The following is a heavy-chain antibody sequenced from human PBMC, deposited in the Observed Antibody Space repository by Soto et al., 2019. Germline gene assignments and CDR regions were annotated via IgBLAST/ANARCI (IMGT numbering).Heavy chain of an antibody. CDR1: GFTVSSNY. V-gene: IGHV3-23*01. CDR2: ISGSGDST. CDR3: VRGASLNFDY. J-gene: IGHJ4*02. Sequence: PGGSLRLSCAASGFTVSSNYMSWVRQAPGKGLEWVSTISGSGDSTKFADSVKGRFTISRDNAKNSLYLQMNSLRAEDTAFYYCVRGASLNFDYSGQGTLVTVSS. D-gene: IGHD1-26*01.